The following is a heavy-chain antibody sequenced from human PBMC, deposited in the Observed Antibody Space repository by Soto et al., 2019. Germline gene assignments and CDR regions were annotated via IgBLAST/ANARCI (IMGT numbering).Heavy chain of an antibody. CDR2: TYYRSKWYN. D-gene: IGHD6-13*01. Sequence: SQTLSLTCAISGDSVSSNSAAWNWIRQSPSRGLEWLGRTYYRSKWYNDYAVSVKSRITINPDTSKNQFSLQLNSVTPEDTAVYYCAREYMRGSWYWYYFDYWGQGTLVTSPQ. CDR3: AREYMRGSWYWYYFDY. J-gene: IGHJ4*02. V-gene: IGHV6-1*01. CDR1: GDSVSSNSAA.